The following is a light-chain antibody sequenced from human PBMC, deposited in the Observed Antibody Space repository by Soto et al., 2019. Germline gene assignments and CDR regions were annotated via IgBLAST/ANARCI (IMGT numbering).Light chain of an antibody. V-gene: IGLV2-18*02. CDR3: SSYTPTTAYV. CDR1: SSDVGAYNR. Sequence: QSALTQPPSVSGSPGQSVTISCTGTSSDVGAYNRVSWYQQPPGTVPKLMIYENNNRPSGVPDRFSGSKSGTTASLTISGLQTEDEADYYCSSYTPTTAYVFGTGTKLTVL. J-gene: IGLJ1*01. CDR2: ENN.